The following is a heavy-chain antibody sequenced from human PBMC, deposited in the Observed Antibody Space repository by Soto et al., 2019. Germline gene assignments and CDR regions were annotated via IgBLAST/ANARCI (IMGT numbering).Heavy chain of an antibody. V-gene: IGHV3-48*02. CDR2: IGSSSSL. CDR1: EFAFSSYG. J-gene: IGHJ2*01. CDR3: ALNDLSGTPMDPLSISTQRSTDL. D-gene: IGHD1-1*01. Sequence: PGGSLRLSCAAPEFAFSSYGMSLVRQGLGKRLEWVSYIGSSSSLYYADSVKGRFTISRDNANNSLYMQMNSLRDGDTAVYYCALNDLSGTPMDPLSISTQRSTDL.